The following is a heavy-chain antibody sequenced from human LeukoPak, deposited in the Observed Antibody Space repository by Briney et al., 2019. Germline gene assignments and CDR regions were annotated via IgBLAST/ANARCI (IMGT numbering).Heavy chain of an antibody. D-gene: IGHD4-23*01. CDR2: IYPSGSTTYNPPSGST. V-gene: IGHV4-61*02. J-gene: IGHJ4*02. CDR1: GGSVSSSGYF. Sequence: PSETLSLTCTVSGGSVSSSGYFWSWIRQPAGKGLEWIGRIYPSGSTTYNPPSGSTTYNPSLKSRVTMSVDTSKNQFSLRLSSVTAADTALYYCARDRGGNREIDYWGQGILVTVSS. CDR3: ARDRGGNREIDY.